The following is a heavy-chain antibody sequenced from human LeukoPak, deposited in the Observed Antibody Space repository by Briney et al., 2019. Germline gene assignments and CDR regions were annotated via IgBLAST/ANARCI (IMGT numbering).Heavy chain of an antibody. CDR3: ARNEWADY. J-gene: IGHJ4*02. CDR1: GFTFSSYA. V-gene: IGHV3-48*02. D-gene: IGHD1-26*01. CDR2: ISSGSSTT. Sequence: GGSLRLSCAASGFTFSSYAMNWVRQAPGQGLEWLSYISSGSSTTYYADSVKGRFTISRDNAKNSLYLQMNSLRDEDTAVYYCARNEWADYWGQGTLVTVSS.